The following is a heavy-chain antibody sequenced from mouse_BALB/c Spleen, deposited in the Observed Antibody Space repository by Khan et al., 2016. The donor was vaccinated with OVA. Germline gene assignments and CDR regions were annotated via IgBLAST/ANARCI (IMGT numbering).Heavy chain of an antibody. J-gene: IGHJ4*01. CDR3: ARWFDGYSSLYAMDY. CDR1: GFSLTSYG. D-gene: IGHD2-3*01. Sequence: QMQLEGSGPGLVAPSQSLSITCTVSGFSLTSYGVHWVRQPPGKGLEWLVVIWSDGSTNYNSVLKSNLSISKDNSKSQVFLKMNSLQTDDTAIYYCARWFDGYSSLYAMDYWGQGTSVTVSS. CDR2: IWSDGST. V-gene: IGHV2-6*02.